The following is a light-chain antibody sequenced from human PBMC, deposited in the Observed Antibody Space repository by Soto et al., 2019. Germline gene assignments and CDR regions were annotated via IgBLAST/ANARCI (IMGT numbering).Light chain of an antibody. CDR3: AAWDDSLNVLV. Sequence: QSVLTQPPSASGTHGQRVTISCSGSSSNIGSNTVNWYQQLPGTAPKLLIYSNNQRPSGVPDRFSGSKSGTSASLAISGLQSEDEADYYCAAWDDSLNVLVFGGGTKLTVL. CDR1: SSNIGSNT. CDR2: SNN. J-gene: IGLJ2*01. V-gene: IGLV1-44*01.